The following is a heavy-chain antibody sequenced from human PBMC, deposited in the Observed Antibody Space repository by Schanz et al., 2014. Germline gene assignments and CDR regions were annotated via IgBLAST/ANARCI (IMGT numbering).Heavy chain of an antibody. Sequence: EVQLVESGGGLVQPGGSLRLSCAASGFTFSSYWMHWVRQVPGKGLEWVSLISDSGDTAYYADSVKGRFTISRDNFKGALYLQMSSLRAEDTAVYYCAKSLESCPGGRCSRGYFDYWGQGTLVTVSS. CDR1: GFTFSSYW. CDR2: ISDSGDTA. V-gene: IGHV3-23*04. J-gene: IGHJ4*02. CDR3: AKSLESCPGGRCSRGYFDY. D-gene: IGHD2-8*02.